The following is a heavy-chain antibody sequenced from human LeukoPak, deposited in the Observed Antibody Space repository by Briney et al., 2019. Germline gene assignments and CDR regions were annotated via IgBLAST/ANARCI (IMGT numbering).Heavy chain of an antibody. Sequence: SETLSLTCALSGGSIYSNSDYWAWIRQPPGRGLEWIGTVYHSGSSYYNPSLKSRVTISVGTSRYQFSLRLTSVTAADTAVYYCARGFCNSATSYKPQINWFDPWGQGTLVTVSS. CDR3: ARGFCNSATSYKPQINWFDP. V-gene: IGHV4-39*07. J-gene: IGHJ5*02. CDR2: VYHSGSS. D-gene: IGHD2-2*02. CDR1: GGSIYSNSDY.